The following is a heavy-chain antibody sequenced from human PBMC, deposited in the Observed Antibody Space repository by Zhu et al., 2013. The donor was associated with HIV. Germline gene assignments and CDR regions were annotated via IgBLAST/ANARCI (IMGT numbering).Heavy chain of an antibody. V-gene: IGHV1-69*01. CDR1: GGTFSSYA. D-gene: IGHD2-21*01. J-gene: IGHJ6*02. CDR3: AREGGAYLSPNNYYYYGMDV. Sequence: QVQLVQSGAEVKKPGSSVKVSCKASGGTFSSYAISWVRQAPGQGLEWMGGIIPIFGTANYAQKFQGRVTITADESTSTAYMELSSLRSEDTAVYYCAREGGAYLSPNNYYYYGMDVWGQGTTVTVSS. CDR2: IIPIFGTA.